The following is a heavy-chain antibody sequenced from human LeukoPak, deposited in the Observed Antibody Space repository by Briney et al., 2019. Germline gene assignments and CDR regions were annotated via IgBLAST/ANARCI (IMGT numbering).Heavy chain of an antibody. Sequence: GGSLRLSCAASGFTFSSYGMHWVRQAPGKGLEWVAVIWYDGSNKYYADSVKGRFTISRDNSKNTLYLQMNSLRAEDTAVYYYAREKGYYGSGSYYDYWGQGTLVTVSS. D-gene: IGHD3-10*01. V-gene: IGHV3-33*01. CDR3: AREKGYYGSGSYYDY. J-gene: IGHJ4*02. CDR1: GFTFSSYG. CDR2: IWYDGSNK.